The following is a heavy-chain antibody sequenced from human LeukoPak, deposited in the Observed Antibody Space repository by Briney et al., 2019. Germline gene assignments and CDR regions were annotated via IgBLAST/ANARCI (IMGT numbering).Heavy chain of an antibody. D-gene: IGHD5-12*01. CDR1: GYTFTSYD. V-gene: IGHV1-8*01. J-gene: IGHJ3*02. Sequence: ASVKVSCKASGYTFTSYDINWVRQATGQGLEWMGRMNPNSGNTGYAQKFQGRVTMTRNTSISTAYMELSSLRSEDTAVYYCAGRKFGYDDAFDIWGQGTMVTVSS. CDR3: AGRKFGYDDAFDI. CDR2: MNPNSGNT.